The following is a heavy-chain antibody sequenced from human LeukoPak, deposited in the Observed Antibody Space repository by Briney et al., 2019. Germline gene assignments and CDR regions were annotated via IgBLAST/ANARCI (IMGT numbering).Heavy chain of an antibody. CDR3: ASLLMGSWRTSNAFDI. Sequence: ASVKVSCKASGYTLTGYYMHWVRQAPGQGLEWMGWINPNSGGTNYAQKFQGRVTMTRDTSISTAYMELSRLRSDDTAVYYCASLLMGSWRTSNAFDIWGQGTMVTVSS. CDR1: GYTLTGYY. V-gene: IGHV1-2*02. CDR2: INPNSGGT. D-gene: IGHD2-2*01. J-gene: IGHJ3*02.